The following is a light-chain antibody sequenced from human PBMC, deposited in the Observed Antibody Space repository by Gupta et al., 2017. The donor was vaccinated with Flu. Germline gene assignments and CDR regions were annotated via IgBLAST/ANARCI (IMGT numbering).Light chain of an antibody. CDR1: QSVSSNY. CDR2: DAS. Sequence: LSLYPGERDTRSCRASQSVSSNYLAWYQQKPGQAPRLLIYDASSRAKVIQDRFSGSGDGTDCNITISRRDPEDFAVYYCQQYGNAHPGDTFGQGTRLEMK. V-gene: IGKV3-20*01. J-gene: IGKJ5*01. CDR3: QQYGNAHPGDT.